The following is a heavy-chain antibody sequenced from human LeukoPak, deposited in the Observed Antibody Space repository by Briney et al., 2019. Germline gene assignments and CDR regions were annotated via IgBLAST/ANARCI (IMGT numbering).Heavy chain of an antibody. CDR2: ISSSSSTI. V-gene: IGHV3-48*01. Sequence: GGSLRLSCAASGFTFSSYSMNWVRQAPGKGLEWVSYISSSSSTIYYADSVKGRFTISRDNAKNSLYLQMNSLRAEDTAVYYCARGQDFWSGYPNDAFDIWGQGTMVTVSS. J-gene: IGHJ3*02. CDR1: GFTFSSYS. CDR3: ARGQDFWSGYPNDAFDI. D-gene: IGHD3-3*01.